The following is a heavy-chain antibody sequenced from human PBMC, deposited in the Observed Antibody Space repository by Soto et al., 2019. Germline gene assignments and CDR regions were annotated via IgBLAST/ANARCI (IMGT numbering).Heavy chain of an antibody. J-gene: IGHJ5*02. V-gene: IGHV1-18*01. CDR1: GYIFTSYG. Sequence: QVQLGQSGAEVKGPRASVKVSCKASGYIFTSYGISWVRQAPGQGLEWMGWISAYNGNANYAQKLQGRVTMTTDTSTSTTYMELRILRSDDTAVYYCARGNDFGAVTPSKRNWVDPWGQGTLVTVSS. CDR3: ARGNDFGAVTPSKRNWVDP. D-gene: IGHD3-3*01. CDR2: ISAYNGNA.